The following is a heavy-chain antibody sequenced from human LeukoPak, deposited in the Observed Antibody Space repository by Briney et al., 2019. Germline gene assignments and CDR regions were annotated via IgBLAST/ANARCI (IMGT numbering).Heavy chain of an antibody. V-gene: IGHV1-69*05. J-gene: IGHJ4*02. CDR1: GGTFSSYA. Sequence: SVKVSCKASGGTFSSYAISWVRQASGQGLEWMGGIIPIFGTANYAQKFQGRVTITTDESTSTAYMELSSLRSEDTAVYYCARAASIVVVPAAAGFDYWGQGTLVTVSS. CDR3: ARAASIVVVPAAAGFDY. D-gene: IGHD2-2*01. CDR2: IIPIFGTA.